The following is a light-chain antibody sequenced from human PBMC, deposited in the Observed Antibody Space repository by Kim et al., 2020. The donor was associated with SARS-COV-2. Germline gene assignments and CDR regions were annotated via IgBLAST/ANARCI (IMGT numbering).Light chain of an antibody. CDR2: DAS. J-gene: IGKJ1*01. Sequence: ASVGDRVTITCRASKSISNWLAWYQQKPGKAPKFLIYDASNLESGVPSRFSGSGSGTEFTLTISSLQPDDFATYYCQQYNSYPWTFGQGTKVDIK. CDR3: QQYNSYPWT. CDR1: KSISNW. V-gene: IGKV1-5*01.